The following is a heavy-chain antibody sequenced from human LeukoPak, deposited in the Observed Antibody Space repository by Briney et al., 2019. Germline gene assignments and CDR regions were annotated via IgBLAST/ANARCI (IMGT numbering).Heavy chain of an antibody. V-gene: IGHV4-59*01. CDR1: GGSISSYY. D-gene: IGHD1-26*01. CDR3: ARARGLYSGSYYFDY. Sequence: SETPSLTCTVSGGSISSYYWSWLRQPPGKGLEWIGYIYYSGSTNYNPSLKSRVTISVDTSKNQFSLKLSSVTAADTAVYYCARARGLYSGSYYFDYWGQGTLVTVSS. CDR2: IYYSGST. J-gene: IGHJ4*02.